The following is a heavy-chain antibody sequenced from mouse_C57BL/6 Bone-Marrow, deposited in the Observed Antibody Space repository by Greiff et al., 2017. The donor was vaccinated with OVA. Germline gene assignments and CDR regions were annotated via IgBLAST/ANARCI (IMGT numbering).Heavy chain of an antibody. CDR2: FTMYSDAT. J-gene: IGHJ3*01. CDR1: YFAFMASA. Sequence: LQQSGAELVRPGSSVKLSCTDSYFAFMASAMHWVKPRPGPGLEWIGSFTMYSDATEYSENFKGKATLTANTSASTAYMELSSLTSEDSAVYYCASGNYFAYWGQGTLVTVSA. V-gene: IGHV1-49*01. CDR3: ASGNYFAY. D-gene: IGHD2-1*01.